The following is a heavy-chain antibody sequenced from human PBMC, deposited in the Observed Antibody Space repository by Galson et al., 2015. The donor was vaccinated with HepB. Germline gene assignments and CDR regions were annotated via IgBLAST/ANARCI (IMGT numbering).Heavy chain of an antibody. CDR3: ARDCPVGTGEVWSAFDI. Sequence: ETLSLTCTVSGDSITSSDFYWGWTRQPPGRGLEWIGSVSRGGSTYYNPSLKSRVTMSVDTSKNHFSLRLTSVTAADTAVYYCARDCPVGTGEVWSAFDIWGRGTMVIVSS. CDR1: GDSITSSDFY. J-gene: IGHJ3*02. V-gene: IGHV4-39*07. D-gene: IGHD3-10*01. CDR2: VSRGGST.